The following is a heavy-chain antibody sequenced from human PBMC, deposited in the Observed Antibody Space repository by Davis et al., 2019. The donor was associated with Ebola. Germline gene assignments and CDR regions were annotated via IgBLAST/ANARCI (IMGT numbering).Heavy chain of an antibody. Sequence: GESLKISCTTSGFTFGDYAMSWVRQAPGKGLEWVGRIKSKTDGGTTDYAAPVKGRFTISRDDSKNTLYLQMNSLKTEDTAVYYCTTEGGYCTNGVCFYYFDYWGQGTLVTVSS. D-gene: IGHD2-8*01. CDR3: TTEGGYCTNGVCFYYFDY. V-gene: IGHV3-15*01. J-gene: IGHJ4*02. CDR2: IKSKTDGGTT. CDR1: GFTFGDYA.